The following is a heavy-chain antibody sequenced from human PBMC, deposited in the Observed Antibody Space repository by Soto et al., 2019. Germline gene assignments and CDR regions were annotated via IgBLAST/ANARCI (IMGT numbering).Heavy chain of an antibody. Sequence: ASVKVSCKASGYTFTSYGISWVRQAPGQGLEWMGWISAYNGNTNYAQKLQGRVTMTTDTSTSTAYMELRSLRSDDTAVYYCARDNLSGYDHNYYYYYYMDVWGKGTTVTVSS. V-gene: IGHV1-18*01. D-gene: IGHD5-12*01. CDR2: ISAYNGNT. CDR3: ARDNLSGYDHNYYYYYYMDV. CDR1: GYTFTSYG. J-gene: IGHJ6*03.